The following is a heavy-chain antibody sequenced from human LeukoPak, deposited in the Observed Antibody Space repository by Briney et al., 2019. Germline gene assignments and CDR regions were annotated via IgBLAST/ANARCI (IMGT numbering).Heavy chain of an antibody. Sequence: ASVKVSCKASGYTFTSYDINWVRQAPGQGLEWMGWLNPNSGNTGYAQKFQGRVTMTRDTSTDTAYLELRSLRSEDTAVYYCARDLSGSYYGSQFDYWGQGTLVTVSS. V-gene: IGHV1-8*01. D-gene: IGHD1-26*01. CDR2: LNPNSGNT. CDR3: ARDLSGSYYGSQFDY. J-gene: IGHJ4*02. CDR1: GYTFTSYD.